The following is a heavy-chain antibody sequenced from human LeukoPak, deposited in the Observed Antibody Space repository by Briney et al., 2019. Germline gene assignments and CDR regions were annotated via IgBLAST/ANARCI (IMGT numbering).Heavy chain of an antibody. V-gene: IGHV1-2*02. CDR2: INPNSGGT. Sequence: GESLKISCKGSGYSFTSYWIGWVRQAPGQGLEWMGWINPNSGGTNYAQKFQGRVTMTRDTSISTAYMELSRLRSGDTAVYYCAIATGGCSSTSCYTAWVFDYWGQGTLVTVSS. D-gene: IGHD2-2*02. CDR3: AIATGGCSSTSCYTAWVFDY. J-gene: IGHJ4*02. CDR1: GYSFTSYW.